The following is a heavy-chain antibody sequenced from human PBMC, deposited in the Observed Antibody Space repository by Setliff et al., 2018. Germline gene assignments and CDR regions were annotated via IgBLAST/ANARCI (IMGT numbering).Heavy chain of an antibody. CDR2: INHSGNT. D-gene: IGHD2-15*01. Sequence: PSETLSLTCGVFGESFSGFHWSWIRQPPGKGLEWIGEINHSGNTNYNPSLKSRVTISLDTSENEFSLKLSPVTAADTAVYYCARERRFYIGSGCYSGNYYYYMDVWGKGTTVTVSS. CDR1: GESFSGFH. V-gene: IGHV4-34*01. CDR3: ARERRFYIGSGCYSGNYYYYMDV. J-gene: IGHJ6*03.